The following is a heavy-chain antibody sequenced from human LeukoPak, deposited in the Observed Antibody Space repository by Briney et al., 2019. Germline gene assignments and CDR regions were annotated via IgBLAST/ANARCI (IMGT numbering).Heavy chain of an antibody. D-gene: IGHD6-19*01. CDR1: GFSFTSYA. CDR2: ISGSGGST. V-gene: IGHV3-23*01. J-gene: IGHJ4*02. CDR3: AKDYSSGWSRIYYFDQ. Sequence: GGSLRLSCAASGFSFTSYAMSWVRQTPGKGLEWVSGISGSGGSTYYADSVKGRFTISRDNSKNTLYLQMNSLRAGGTAVYYCAKDYSSGWSRIYYFDQWGQGTLVTVSS.